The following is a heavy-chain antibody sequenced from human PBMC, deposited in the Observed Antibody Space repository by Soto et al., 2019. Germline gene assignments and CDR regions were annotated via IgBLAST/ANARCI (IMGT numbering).Heavy chain of an antibody. CDR2: IYPGDSDT. CDR1: GYSFTSYW. Sequence: PGESLKISCKGSGYSFTSYWIGWVRQMPGKGREWMGIIYPGDSDTRYSPSFQGQVTISADKSISTAYLQWSSLKASDTAMYYCARAGWADCSGGSCYLDYWGQGTLVTVSS. CDR3: ARAGWADCSGGSCYLDY. J-gene: IGHJ4*02. D-gene: IGHD2-15*01. V-gene: IGHV5-51*01.